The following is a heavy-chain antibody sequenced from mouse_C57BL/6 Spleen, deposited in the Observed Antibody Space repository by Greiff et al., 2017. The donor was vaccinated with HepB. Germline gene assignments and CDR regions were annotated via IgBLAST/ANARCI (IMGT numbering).Heavy chain of an antibody. CDR3: ARGATVVATRHFDV. V-gene: IGHV3-6*01. D-gene: IGHD1-1*01. CDR1: GYSITSGYY. CDR2: ISYDGSN. J-gene: IGHJ1*03. Sequence: EVHLVESGPGLVKPSQSLSLTCSVTGYSITSGYYWNWIRQFPGNKLEWMGYISYDGSNNYNPSLKNRISITRDTSKNQFFLKLNSVTTEDTATYYCARGATVVATRHFDVWGTGTTVTVSS.